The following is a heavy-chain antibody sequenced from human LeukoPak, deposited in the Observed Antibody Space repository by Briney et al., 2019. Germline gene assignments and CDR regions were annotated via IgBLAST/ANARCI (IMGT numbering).Heavy chain of an antibody. J-gene: IGHJ4*02. CDR3: ARSSSTSCYHY. CDR1: GGSTSSSSYY. CDR2: IYYSAST. D-gene: IGHD2-2*01. V-gene: IGHV4-39*01. Sequence: SGTLSLTCTVSGGSTSSSSYYWGWIRQPPGKGLGWIGSIYYSASTYYHPSLKSRVTISVDTSKNQFSLKLSSVTAADTAVYYCARSSSTSCYHYWGQGTLVTVSS.